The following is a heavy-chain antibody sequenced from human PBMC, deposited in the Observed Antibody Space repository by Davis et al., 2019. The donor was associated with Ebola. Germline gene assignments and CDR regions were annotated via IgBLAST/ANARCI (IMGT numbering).Heavy chain of an antibody. Sequence: MPSETLFLTCTVSGGSISSYYWSWIRQPPGKGLEWIGYIYYSGSTNYNPSLKSRVTISVDTSKNQFSLKLSSVTAADTAVYYCAREGTIAGAARLFGGNWFDPWGQGTLVTVSS. V-gene: IGHV4-59*01. D-gene: IGHD6-6*01. CDR1: GGSISSYY. J-gene: IGHJ5*02. CDR2: IYYSGST. CDR3: AREGTIAGAARLFGGNWFDP.